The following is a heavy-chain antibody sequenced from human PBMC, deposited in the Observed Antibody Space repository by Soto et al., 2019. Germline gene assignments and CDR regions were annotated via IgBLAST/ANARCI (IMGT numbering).Heavy chain of an antibody. CDR3: ARVAIQLWSTACEPAVYYYYYYMDV. CDR2: MNPNSGNT. CDR1: GYTFASYD. Sequence: ASVKVSCKASGYTFASYDINWVRQATGQGLEWMGWMNPNSGNTGYAQKFQGRVTMTRNTSISTAYMELSSLRSEDTAVYYCARVAIQLWSTACEPAVYYYYYYMDVWGKGTTVTVSS. J-gene: IGHJ6*03. V-gene: IGHV1-8*01. D-gene: IGHD5-18*01.